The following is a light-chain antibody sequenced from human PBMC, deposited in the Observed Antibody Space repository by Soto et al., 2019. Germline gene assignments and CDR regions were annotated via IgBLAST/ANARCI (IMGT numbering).Light chain of an antibody. CDR1: SSDVGSYDL. CDR2: EGS. J-gene: IGLJ3*02. V-gene: IGLV2-23*01. Sequence: QAVVTQPASVSGSPGQSITISCTGTSSDVGSYDLVSWYQQHPDKAPKLIIYEGSKRPSGVSDRFSGSKSGYTASLTISGLQADDEADYYCCSYAGSNWVFGGGTQLTVL. CDR3: CSYAGSNWV.